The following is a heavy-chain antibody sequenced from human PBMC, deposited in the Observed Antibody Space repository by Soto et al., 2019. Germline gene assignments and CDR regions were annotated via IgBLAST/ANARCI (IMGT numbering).Heavy chain of an antibody. CDR2: ISAYNGNT. V-gene: IGHV1-18*01. Sequence: QVHLVQSRAEVKKPGASVQVSCKASGYTFTTYGIAWVRQAPGQGLEWLGWISAYNGNTNYAQKFQGRVTMTTETSTNTAYMEVRSLRSDDTAGYYCARDKGSKAWYYFFDFWGQGNLVTVSS. D-gene: IGHD1-26*01. CDR3: ARDKGSKAWYYFFDF. J-gene: IGHJ4*02. CDR1: GYTFTTYG.